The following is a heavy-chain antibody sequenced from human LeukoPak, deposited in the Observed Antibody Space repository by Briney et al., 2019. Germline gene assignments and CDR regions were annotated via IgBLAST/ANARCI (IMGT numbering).Heavy chain of an antibody. CDR2: ISGSGGST. D-gene: IGHD3-22*01. V-gene: IGHV3-23*01. J-gene: IGHJ4*02. CDR3: AKRARPYYYDSSGYYLDY. Sequence: GGSLRLSCAASGFTFSSYAMSRVRQAPGKGLEWVSAISGSGGSTYYADSVKGRFTISRDNSKNTLYLQMNSLRAEDTAVYYCAKRARPYYYDSSGYYLDYWGQGALVTVSS. CDR1: GFTFSSYA.